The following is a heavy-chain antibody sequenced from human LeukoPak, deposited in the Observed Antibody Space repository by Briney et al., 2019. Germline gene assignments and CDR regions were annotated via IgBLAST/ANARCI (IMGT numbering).Heavy chain of an antibody. CDR1: GFTFSSYT. Sequence: GGSLRLSCAASGFTFSSYTMNWVRQAPGKGLEWVSYISSSGSMIYYADSVKGRFTVSRDNAKNSLYLQMNSLRAEDTAVYYCARLIRYAWDPWGQGTLVIVSS. CDR2: ISSSGSMI. CDR3: ARLIRYAWDP. J-gene: IGHJ5*02. V-gene: IGHV3-48*04. D-gene: IGHD3-9*01.